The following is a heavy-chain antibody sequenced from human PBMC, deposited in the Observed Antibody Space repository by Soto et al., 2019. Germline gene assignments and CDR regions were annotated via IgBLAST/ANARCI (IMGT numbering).Heavy chain of an antibody. CDR3: FWSGLFDY. D-gene: IGHD3-3*01. V-gene: IGHV6-1*01. J-gene: IGHJ4*02. CDR1: GDSVSNIDAV. Sequence: PSQTLSLTCAISGDSVSNIDAVWNWIRQSPSRGLEWLGRTYYRSRWHNEYALSVKSRMTINPDTSRNQFSLQLSSVTPEDTAVYYDFWSGLFDYWGQGTLVTVSS. CDR2: TYYRSRWHN.